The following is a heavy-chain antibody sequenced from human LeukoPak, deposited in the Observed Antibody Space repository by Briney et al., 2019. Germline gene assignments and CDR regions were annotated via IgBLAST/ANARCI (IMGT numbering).Heavy chain of an antibody. CDR2: FDPDDGET. CDR1: GYTLTELS. J-gene: IGHJ4*02. CDR3: STETSRFFDWSLSY. D-gene: IGHD3-9*01. V-gene: IGHV1-24*01. Sequence: ASVKVSRKVSGYTLTELSMHWVRQAPGKGLEWMGGFDPDDGETIYAQKFQGRLTMTEDTSTYTAYMELSGLESEDTAMYYCSTETSRFFDWSLSYWGQGTLVTVSS.